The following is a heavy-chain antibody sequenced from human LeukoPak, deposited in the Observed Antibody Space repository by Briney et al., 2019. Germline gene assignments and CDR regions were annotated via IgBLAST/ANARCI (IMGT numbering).Heavy chain of an antibody. CDR2: INPNSGAT. J-gene: IGHJ4*02. D-gene: IGHD6-19*01. V-gene: IGHV1-2*02. CDR3: ATTFSSGWYFHY. Sequence: GASVKVSCKASGYTFTDYYMHWVRQAPGQGLEWMGWINPNSGATIYAQKFQGRVTMTRDSSISTAYMEVSRLTSDDTAVYHCATTFSSGWYFHYLGQGTLVTVSS. CDR1: GYTFTDYY.